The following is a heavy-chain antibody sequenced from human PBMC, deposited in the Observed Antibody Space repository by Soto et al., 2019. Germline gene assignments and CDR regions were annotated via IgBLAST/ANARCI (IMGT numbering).Heavy chain of an antibody. D-gene: IGHD3-9*01. Sequence: QVQLQQWGAGLLKPSETLSLTCAVYGGSFSGYYWSWIRQPPGKGLEWIGEINHSGSTNYNPSLKSRVTISVDTSKNQFSLKLSSVTAADTAVYYWARGGYDILTGYPGRYMDVWGKGTTVTVSS. CDR3: ARGGYDILTGYPGRYMDV. V-gene: IGHV4-34*01. CDR2: INHSGST. CDR1: GGSFSGYY. J-gene: IGHJ6*03.